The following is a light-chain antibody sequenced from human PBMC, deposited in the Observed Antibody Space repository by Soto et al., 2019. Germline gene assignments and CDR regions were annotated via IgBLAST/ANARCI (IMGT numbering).Light chain of an antibody. CDR1: QRIHAS. CDR2: DST. CDR3: QQRNVLPPIT. J-gene: IGKJ5*01. Sequence: VLPPSHATLSLSPGERATLSCRASQRIHASLAWYQQKPGQPPRLVVYDSTLRANGVPDRFGGSRSGTEFTLTINNLEPEDFAVYYCQQRNVLPPITFGQGTRLDIK. V-gene: IGKV3-11*01.